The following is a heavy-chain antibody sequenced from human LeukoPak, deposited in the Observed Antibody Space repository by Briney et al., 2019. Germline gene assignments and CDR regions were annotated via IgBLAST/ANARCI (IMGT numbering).Heavy chain of an antibody. D-gene: IGHD3-3*01. CDR2: INPSGGST. J-gene: IGHJ4*02. CDR3: ARGTSVRFLEWLFPFDY. Sequence: GASVKVSCKASGYTFTSYYMHWVRQAPGQGLEWMGIINPSGGSTSYAQKFQGRVTITTDESTSTAYMELSSLRSEDTAVYYCARGTSVRFLEWLFPFDYWGQGTLVTVSS. V-gene: IGHV1-46*01. CDR1: GYTFTSYY.